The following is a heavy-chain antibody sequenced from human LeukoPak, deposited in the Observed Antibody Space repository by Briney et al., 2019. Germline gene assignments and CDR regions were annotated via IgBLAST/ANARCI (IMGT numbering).Heavy chain of an antibody. CDR1: GFTFSSYA. J-gene: IGHJ4*02. V-gene: IGHV3-23*01. D-gene: IGHD6-13*01. CDR3: ARVGYSSSCSR. CDR2: ISGSGGST. Sequence: GGSLRLSCAASGFTFSSYAMSWVRQAPGKGLEWVSAISGSGGSTYYADSVKGRFTISRDNSKNTLYLQMNGLRAEDTAVYYCARVGYSSSCSRWGQGTLVTVSS.